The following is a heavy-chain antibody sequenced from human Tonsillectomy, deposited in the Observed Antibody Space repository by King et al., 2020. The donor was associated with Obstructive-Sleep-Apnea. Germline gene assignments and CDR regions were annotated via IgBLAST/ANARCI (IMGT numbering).Heavy chain of an antibody. V-gene: IGHV1-69*01. CDR3: ARDRGAVAGDYYYYGMDV. CDR2: IIPIFGTA. CDR1: GGTFSSYA. J-gene: IGHJ6*02. D-gene: IGHD6-19*01. Sequence: QLVQSGAEVKKPGSSVKVSCKASGGTFSSYAISWVRQAPGQGLEWMGGIIPIFGTANYAQKFQGRVTITADESTSTAYMELSSLRSEDTAVYYCARDRGAVAGDYYYYGMDVWGQGTTVTVSS.